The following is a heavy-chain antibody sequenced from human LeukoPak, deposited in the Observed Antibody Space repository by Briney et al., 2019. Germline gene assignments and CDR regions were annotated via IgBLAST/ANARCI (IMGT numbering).Heavy chain of an antibody. CDR3: ARVGSWFGGPYGMDV. Sequence: SQTLSLTCAVSGGSISSGGYSWSWIRQPPGKGLEWIGYIYHSGSTYYNPSLKSRVTISVDRSKNQFSLKLSSVTAADTAVYYCARVGSWFGGPYGMDVWGQGTTVTVSS. J-gene: IGHJ6*02. V-gene: IGHV4-30-2*01. CDR1: GGSISSGGYS. CDR2: IYHSGST. D-gene: IGHD3-10*01.